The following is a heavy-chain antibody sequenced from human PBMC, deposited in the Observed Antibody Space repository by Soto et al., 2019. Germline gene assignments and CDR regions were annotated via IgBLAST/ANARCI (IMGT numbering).Heavy chain of an antibody. D-gene: IGHD3-3*01. CDR2: ISGSGGST. Sequence: EVQLLESGGGLVQPGGSLRLSCAASGFTFSSYAMSWVRQAPGKGLEWVSAISGSGGSTYYADSVKGRFTISRDNSKNTLYLQMNSLRAEDTAVYYCAQDYYEFWSGYSTEYYFDYWGQGTLVTVSS. CDR1: GFTFSSYA. V-gene: IGHV3-23*01. J-gene: IGHJ4*02. CDR3: AQDYYEFWSGYSTEYYFDY.